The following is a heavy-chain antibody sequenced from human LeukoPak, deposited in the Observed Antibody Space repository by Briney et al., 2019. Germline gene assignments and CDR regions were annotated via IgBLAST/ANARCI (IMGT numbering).Heavy chain of an antibody. D-gene: IGHD4-17*01. J-gene: IGHJ4*02. CDR3: VRGGSDYGDYAVGGC. CDR2: VSRDGSNK. Sequence: GRSLRLSCAASGFTFSNYGMHWVRQAPGKGLEWVAVVSRDGSNKFYADSVKGRFTISRDNSKNTVFLQMNSLRPEDTAVYYCVRGGSDYGDYAVGGCWGQGTLVTVSS. V-gene: IGHV3-30*03. CDR1: GFTFSNYG.